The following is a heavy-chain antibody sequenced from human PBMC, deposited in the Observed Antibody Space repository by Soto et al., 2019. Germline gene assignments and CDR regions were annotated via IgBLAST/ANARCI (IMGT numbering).Heavy chain of an antibody. Sequence: EVQLLESGGGLVQPGGSLRLSCAASGFTFNSYTMSWVRQAPGKGLEWVSSISGSGGTTYYADSVKGRFTISRDNSKNTLYLEMNNPRPEATAVYYCERFGIAIPGGLDYWGQGTLVTVSS. D-gene: IGHD3-16*01. V-gene: IGHV3-23*01. J-gene: IGHJ4*02. CDR2: ISGSGGTT. CDR3: ERFGIAIPGGLDY. CDR1: GFTFNSYT.